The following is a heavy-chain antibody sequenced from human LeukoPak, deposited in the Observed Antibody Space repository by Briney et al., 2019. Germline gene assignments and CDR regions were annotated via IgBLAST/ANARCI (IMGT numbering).Heavy chain of an antibody. CDR1: GFIFSDYW. V-gene: IGHV3-7*01. D-gene: IGHD1-1*01. Sequence: PGGSLRLSCAASGFIFSDYWMSWVRQTPGKGLEWVANMKQDGSKKYYVDSVKGRFIISRDNAKNSLYLQMNSVRGEDSAVYYCVRDRWQLSGYYYYMDVWGKGTTVTVSS. CDR3: VRDRWQLSGYYYYMDV. J-gene: IGHJ6*03. CDR2: MKQDGSKK.